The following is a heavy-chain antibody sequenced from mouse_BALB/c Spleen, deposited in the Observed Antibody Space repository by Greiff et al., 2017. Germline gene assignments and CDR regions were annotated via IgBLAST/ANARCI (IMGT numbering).Heavy chain of an antibody. V-gene: IGHV1-69*02. CDR2: IDPSDSET. Sequence: VQLQQPGAELVKPGAPVKLSCKASGYTFTSYWMNWVKQRPGRGLEWIGRIDPSDSETHYNQKFKDKATLTVDKSSSTAYIQLSSLTSEDSAVYYCARGYDRGDFDYWGQGTTLTVSS. CDR3: ARGYDRGDFDY. CDR1: GYTFTSYW. D-gene: IGHD2-14*01. J-gene: IGHJ2*01.